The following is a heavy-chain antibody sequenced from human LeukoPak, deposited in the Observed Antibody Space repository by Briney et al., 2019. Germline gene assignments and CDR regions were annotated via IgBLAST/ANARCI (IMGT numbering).Heavy chain of an antibody. CDR1: GGTFSSYA. J-gene: IGHJ4*02. CDR3: ARSVADRFDY. V-gene: IGHV1-18*01. Sequence: ASVKVSCKASGGTFSSYAISWVRQAPGQGLEWMGWISAYNGNTNYAQKLQGRVTMTTDTSTSTAYMELRSLRSDDTAVYYCARSVADRFDYWGQGTLVTVSS. D-gene: IGHD6-19*01. CDR2: ISAYNGNT.